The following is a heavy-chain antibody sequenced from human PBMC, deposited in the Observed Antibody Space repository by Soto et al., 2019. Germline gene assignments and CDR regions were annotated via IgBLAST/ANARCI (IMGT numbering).Heavy chain of an antibody. D-gene: IGHD3-10*01. Sequence: EVQLVESGGGLVKPGGSLRLSCAASGFTFSSYSMNWVRQAPGKGLEWVSSISSSSSYIYYADSVKGRFTISRDNAKNSLYLQRNSLRAEDTAVYYCARFDRGYYGSGSYGTDVWGQGTTVTVSS. J-gene: IGHJ6*02. V-gene: IGHV3-21*01. CDR2: ISSSSSYI. CDR3: ARFDRGYYGSGSYGTDV. CDR1: GFTFSSYS.